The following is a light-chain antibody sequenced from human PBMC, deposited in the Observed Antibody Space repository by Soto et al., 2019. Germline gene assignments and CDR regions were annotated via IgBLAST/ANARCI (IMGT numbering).Light chain of an antibody. V-gene: IGKV3-15*01. Sequence: EIVMTQSPATLSVSPGERATLSCRASQSVSNNLAWYQQKPGQAPRLLIYGASTRAPGIPARFSGSGSGTEFTLIISSLQSEAFAVYYCQQYYEWVTFGGGTKVEIK. J-gene: IGKJ4*01. CDR1: QSVSNN. CDR3: QQYYEWVT. CDR2: GAS.